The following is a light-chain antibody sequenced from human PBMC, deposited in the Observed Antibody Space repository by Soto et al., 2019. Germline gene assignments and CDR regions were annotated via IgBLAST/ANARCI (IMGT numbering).Light chain of an antibody. J-gene: IGKJ3*01. CDR2: AAS. Sequence: DIQMTQSPSSLSASVGDRVTITCRASQSISSYLNWYQQKPGKAPKLLIYAASSLQSGVPSRFSGSGSGTDFTPTISSLQPEDFATYYCQQSYSTPFSFGPGIKVDIK. CDR1: QSISSY. V-gene: IGKV1-39*01. CDR3: QQSYSTPFS.